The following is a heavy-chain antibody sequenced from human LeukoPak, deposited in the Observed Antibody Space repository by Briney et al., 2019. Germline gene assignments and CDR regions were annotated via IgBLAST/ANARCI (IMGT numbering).Heavy chain of an antibody. CDR3: AKLRDGEVRGIPVRAYDS. Sequence: PSETLSLTCTVSGGSISINTYFWGWIRQPPGKGLEWIGSISYSGTPCYNPSLKSRVTISRDTSRNQVSLTLTSVAAADTALYYCAKLRDGEVRGIPVRAYDSWGQGILVTVSS. J-gene: IGHJ5*01. V-gene: IGHV4-39*01. D-gene: IGHD3-10*01. CDR1: GGSISINTYF. CDR2: ISYSGTP.